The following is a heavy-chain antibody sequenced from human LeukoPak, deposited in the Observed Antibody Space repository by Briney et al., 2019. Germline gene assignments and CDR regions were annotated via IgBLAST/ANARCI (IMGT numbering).Heavy chain of an antibody. V-gene: IGHV3-23*01. D-gene: IGHD2-15*01. CDR1: GFIFSSYA. CDR3: AKNADRGAYCRGGSCYPYYYYYMDV. CDR2: ISHTGGSP. J-gene: IGHJ6*03. Sequence: GGSLRLSCAASGFIFSSYAMSWVRQVPGKGLEWVSSISHTGGSPYYADSVKGRFTVSRDNSKNTLYLQMNSLTVEDTAIYYCAKNADRGAYCRGGSCYPYYYYYMDVWGTGTTVTISS.